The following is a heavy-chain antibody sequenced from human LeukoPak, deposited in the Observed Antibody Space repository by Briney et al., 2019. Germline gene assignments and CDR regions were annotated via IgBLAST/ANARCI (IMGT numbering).Heavy chain of an antibody. D-gene: IGHD2-2*01. J-gene: IGHJ6*04. CDR3: ARDCSSTSCYLRRYGMDV. CDR2: IYYSGST. V-gene: IGHV4-61*01. CDR1: GGSVSSGSYY. Sequence: SETLSLTCTVSGGSVSSGSYYWSWIRQPPGKGLEWIGYIYYSGSTNYNPSLKSRVTISVDTSKNQFSLKLSSVTAADTAVYYCARDCSSTSCYLRRYGMDVWGKGTTVTVSS.